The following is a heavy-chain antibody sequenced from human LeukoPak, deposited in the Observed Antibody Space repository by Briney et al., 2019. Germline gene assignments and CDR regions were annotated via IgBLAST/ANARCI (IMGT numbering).Heavy chain of an antibody. CDR1: GFTFSSYE. CDR2: ISSSGSTI. V-gene: IGHV3-48*03. CDR3: ARVTPPYSSSPNLDY. D-gene: IGHD6-13*01. J-gene: IGHJ4*02. Sequence: GGSLRLSCAASGFTFSSYEMNWVRQAPGKGVEWVSYISSSGSTIYYADSVKGRFTISRDNAKNSLYLQMNSLRAEDTAVYYCARVTPPYSSSPNLDYWGQGTLVTVSS.